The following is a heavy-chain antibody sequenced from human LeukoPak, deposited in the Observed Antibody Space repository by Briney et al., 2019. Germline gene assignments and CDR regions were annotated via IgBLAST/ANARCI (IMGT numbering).Heavy chain of an antibody. CDR2: IYPGDSDI. Sequence: ESLKISCKGFGYSFTSYWIGWVRQMPGKGLEWMGIIYPGDSDIRYSPSFQGQVTISADKSLSTAYLQWSSLKASDSAMYYCARRRMPGVAVAGPDYWGQGTQVTVSS. V-gene: IGHV5-51*01. J-gene: IGHJ4*02. CDR3: ARRRMPGVAVAGPDY. CDR1: GYSFTSYW. D-gene: IGHD6-19*01.